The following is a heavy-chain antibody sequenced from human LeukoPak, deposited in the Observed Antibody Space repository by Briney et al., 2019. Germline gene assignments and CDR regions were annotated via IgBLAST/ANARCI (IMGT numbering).Heavy chain of an antibody. V-gene: IGHV4-61*02. CDR2: IYTSGST. J-gene: IGHJ4*02. Sequence: SETLSLTCTVSGGSISSGSYYWSWIRQPAGKGLEWIGRIYTSGSTNYNPSLKSRVTISVDTSKNQFSLKLSSVTAADTVVYYCARGADFWSGYSDLYYFDYWGQGTLVTVSS. D-gene: IGHD3-3*01. CDR3: ARGADFWSGYSDLYYFDY. CDR1: GGSISSGSYY.